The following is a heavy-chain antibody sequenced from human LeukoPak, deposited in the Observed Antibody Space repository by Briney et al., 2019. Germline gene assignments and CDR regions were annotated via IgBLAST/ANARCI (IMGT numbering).Heavy chain of an antibody. Sequence: SETLSLTCTVSGGSISSSSYYWGWIRQPPGKGLEWIGSIYYSGSTYYNPSLKSRVTISVDTSKNQFSLKLSSVTAADTAVYYCARVRPTMIVVVIPMGDAFDIWGQGTMVTVSS. CDR1: GGSISSSSYY. D-gene: IGHD3-22*01. V-gene: IGHV4-39*07. CDR3: ARVRPTMIVVVIPMGDAFDI. J-gene: IGHJ3*02. CDR2: IYYSGST.